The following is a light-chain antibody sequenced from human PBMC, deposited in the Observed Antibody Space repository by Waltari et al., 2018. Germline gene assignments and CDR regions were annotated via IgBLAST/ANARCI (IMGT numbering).Light chain of an antibody. CDR3: QVWDSDSDHVV. CDR1: TIGHKT. J-gene: IGLJ2*01. V-gene: IGLV3-21*02. Sequence: SYVLTQPPSVSVSPGQTASISCVGNTIGHKTVPRYQQRPGQAPVLVVFDDSDRPSQIPERFSGSNSGTTATLYISRVEAADEADYHCQVWDSDSDHVVFGGGTRLTVL. CDR2: DDS.